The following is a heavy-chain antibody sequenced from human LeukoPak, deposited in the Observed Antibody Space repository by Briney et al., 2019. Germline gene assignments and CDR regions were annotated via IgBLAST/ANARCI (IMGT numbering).Heavy chain of an antibody. Sequence: PGGSLRLSCAASGFKFTDYAMSWVRQPPGKGLEWVSALSRSGDTTYYADSVKGRFTISRDNSKSTLHLQMNSLRAEDTAVYYCTRTSSRYDYWGQGTLVTVSS. CDR2: LSRSGDTT. CDR1: GFKFTDYA. CDR3: TRTSSRYDY. V-gene: IGHV3-23*01. D-gene: IGHD2-15*01. J-gene: IGHJ4*02.